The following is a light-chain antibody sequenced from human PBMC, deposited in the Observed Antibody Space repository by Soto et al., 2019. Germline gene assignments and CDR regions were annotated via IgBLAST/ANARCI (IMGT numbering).Light chain of an antibody. CDR2: DVS. Sequence: IVLTQSPATLSLSPGGRATLSCRASQNISNYLIWYQQKPGQAPRLLIYDVSNRATGIPARFSGSGSGTAFTLPISSLEPEDFAVYYCQQRYNWPRTFGQGTKVDIK. J-gene: IGKJ1*01. CDR1: QNISNY. V-gene: IGKV3-11*01. CDR3: QQRYNWPRT.